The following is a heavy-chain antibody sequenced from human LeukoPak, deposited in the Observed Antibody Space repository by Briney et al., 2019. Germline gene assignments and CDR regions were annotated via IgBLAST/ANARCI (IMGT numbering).Heavy chain of an antibody. Sequence: SETLSLTCTVSGYSISSGYYWGWIRQPPGKGLEWIGSIYHSGSTYYNPSLKSRVTISVDTSKNQFSLKLSSVTAADTAVYYCARELLWFGELLIGDPFDYWGQGTLVTVSS. CDR3: ARELLWFGELLIGDPFDY. CDR1: GYSISSGYY. J-gene: IGHJ4*02. CDR2: IYHSGST. V-gene: IGHV4-38-2*02. D-gene: IGHD3-10*01.